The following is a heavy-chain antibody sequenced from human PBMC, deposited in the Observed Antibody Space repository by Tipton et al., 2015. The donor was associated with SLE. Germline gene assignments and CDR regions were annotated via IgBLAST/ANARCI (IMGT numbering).Heavy chain of an antibody. CDR3: ARGRFSSASGGFDS. J-gene: IGHJ4*02. Sequence: TLSLTCNVSGGSLSNYYWSWIRQAPGKRLEWIGFIYTGGSSKYNPSLKSRVTISEDTSKNQFSLKLSSVTAADTAFYYCARGRFSSASGGFDSWGQGTLVTVSS. D-gene: IGHD6-25*01. CDR1: GGSLSNYY. CDR2: IYTGGSS. V-gene: IGHV4-4*09.